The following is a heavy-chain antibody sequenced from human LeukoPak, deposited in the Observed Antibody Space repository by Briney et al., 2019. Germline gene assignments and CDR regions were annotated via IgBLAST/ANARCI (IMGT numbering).Heavy chain of an antibody. V-gene: IGHV3-23*01. D-gene: IGHD2-15*01. CDR3: APKVVGSTPFDY. CDR1: GFTFSSYS. J-gene: IGHJ4*02. Sequence: GGSLRLSCAASGFTFSSYSMNWVRQAPGKGLEWVSSISGSGGNTYYADSVKGRFTISRDNSKNTLYLQMNRLRAEDTAVYYCAPKVVGSTPFDYWGQGTLVTVSS. CDR2: ISGSGGNT.